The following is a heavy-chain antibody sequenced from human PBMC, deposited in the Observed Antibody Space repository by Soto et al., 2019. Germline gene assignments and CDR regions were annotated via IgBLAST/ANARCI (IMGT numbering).Heavy chain of an antibody. J-gene: IGHJ5*02. CDR3: ARDKATDGPDYGGNSPSNWFDP. CDR1: GGSISSGGYY. CDR2: IYYSGST. V-gene: IGHV4-31*03. D-gene: IGHD4-17*01. Sequence: PSETLSLTCTVSGGSISSGGYYWSWIRQHPGKCLEWIGYIYYSGSTYYNPSLKSRVTISVDTSKNQFSLKLSSVTAADTAVYYCARDKATDGPDYGGNSPSNWFDPWGQGTLVT.